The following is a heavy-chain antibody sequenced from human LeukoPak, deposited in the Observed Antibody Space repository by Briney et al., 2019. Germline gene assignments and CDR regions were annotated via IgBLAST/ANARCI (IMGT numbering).Heavy chain of an antibody. V-gene: IGHV4-38-2*02. CDR3: ARHPSGELLWFGELYRNWFDP. CDR1: GYSINSAYY. CDR2: IYHSGRT. D-gene: IGHD3-10*01. J-gene: IGHJ5*02. Sequence: SETLSLTCTVSGYSINSAYYWGWIRQPPGKGLEWIGSIYHSGRTYYNPSLNSRVTISVATSKNQFSLKLSSVTAADTAVYYCARHPSGELLWFGELYRNWFDPWGQGTLVTVSS.